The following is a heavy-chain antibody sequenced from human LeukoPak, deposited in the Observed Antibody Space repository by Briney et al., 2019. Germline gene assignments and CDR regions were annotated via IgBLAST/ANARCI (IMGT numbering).Heavy chain of an antibody. CDR1: GYTFTSYD. CDR2: MNPNSGNT. J-gene: IGHJ5*02. CDR3: ARSLYYDFWSGQLSWFDP. Sequence: ASVKVSCKASGYTFTSYDINWVRQATGQGLEWMGWMNPNSGNTGYAQKFQGRVTMTRNTSISTAYMELSSLRSEDTAVYYCARSLYYDFWSGQLSWFDPWGQGTLVTVSS. D-gene: IGHD3-3*01. V-gene: IGHV1-8*01.